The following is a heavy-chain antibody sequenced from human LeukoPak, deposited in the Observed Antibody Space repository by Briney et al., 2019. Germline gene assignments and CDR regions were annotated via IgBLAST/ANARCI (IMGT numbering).Heavy chain of an antibody. V-gene: IGHV3-48*03. J-gene: IGHJ4*02. CDR3: AREAYSSYDFYFDY. CDR1: GFTFSNYE. CDR2: ISSSGVTI. D-gene: IGHD5-12*01. Sequence: PGVSLRLSCAASGFTFSNYEMNWVRQAPGKGLEWISYISSSGVTIYYADSVKGRFTISRDNAKNSLNLQLNSLRPEDTAVYYCAREAYSSYDFYFDYWGQGTLVTVSS.